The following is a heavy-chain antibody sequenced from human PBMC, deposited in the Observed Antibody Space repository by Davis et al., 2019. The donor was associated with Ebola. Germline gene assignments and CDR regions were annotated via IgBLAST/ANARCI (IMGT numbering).Heavy chain of an antibody. D-gene: IGHD4-17*01. CDR3: AKDMRDYGDYYYYYYGMDV. J-gene: IGHJ6*02. CDR2: ISWNSGSI. CDR1: GFTFSSYA. Sequence: PGGSLRLSCAASGFTFSSYAMHWVRQAPGKGLEWVSGISWNSGSIGYADSVKGRFTISRDNAKNSLYLQMNSLRAEDTALYYCAKDMRDYGDYYYYYYGMDVWGQGTTVTVSS. V-gene: IGHV3-9*01.